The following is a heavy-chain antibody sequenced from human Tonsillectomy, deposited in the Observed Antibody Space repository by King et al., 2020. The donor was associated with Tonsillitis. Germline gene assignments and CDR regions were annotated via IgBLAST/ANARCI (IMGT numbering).Heavy chain of an antibody. D-gene: IGHD4-11*01. CDR1: GGSISSGDYY. CDR3: ATDLDYSNPDAFDI. J-gene: IGHJ3*02. Sequence: QLQESGPGLVKPSQTLSLTCTVSGGSISSGDYYWSWIRQPPGKVLEGIGYIYYSGSPSYNPSLKSRVTISVDTSKNQFSLKLSPVTAADTAVYYCATDLDYSNPDAFDIWGQGTMVTVSS. CDR2: IYYSGSP. V-gene: IGHV4-30-4*01.